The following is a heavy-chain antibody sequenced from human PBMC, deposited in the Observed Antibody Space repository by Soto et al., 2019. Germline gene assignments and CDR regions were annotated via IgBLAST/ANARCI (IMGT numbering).Heavy chain of an antibody. CDR3: ARAPQLVAPAATGFDS. J-gene: IGHJ4*02. D-gene: IGHD2-2*01. Sequence: EVELVESGGGLVQPGGSLRLSCAASGFPFSTYSMSWVRQAPWKGLEWISYISASTLTTFYADSVKGRFTISRDTAQNSLYLQMNSLRDEDTAVYYCARAPQLVAPAATGFDSWGKGTLVTVSS. CDR2: ISASTLTT. CDR1: GFPFSTYS. V-gene: IGHV3-48*02.